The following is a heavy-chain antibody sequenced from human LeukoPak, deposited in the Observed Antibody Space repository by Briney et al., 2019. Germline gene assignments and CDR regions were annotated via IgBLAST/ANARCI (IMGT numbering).Heavy chain of an antibody. Sequence: GGSPRLSCAASGFTFSSYGMHWVRQAPGKGLEWVAVISYDGSNKYYADSVKGRFTISRDNSKNTLYLQMNSLRAEDTAVYYCAKVAAFFHFDYWGQGTLVTVSS. D-gene: IGHD3-3*02. CDR3: AKVAAFFHFDY. CDR1: GFTFSSYG. CDR2: ISYDGSNK. V-gene: IGHV3-30*18. J-gene: IGHJ4*02.